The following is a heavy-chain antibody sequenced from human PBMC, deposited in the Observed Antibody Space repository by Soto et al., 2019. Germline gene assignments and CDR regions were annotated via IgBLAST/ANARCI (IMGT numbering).Heavy chain of an antibody. J-gene: IGHJ5*02. CDR3: ARDHGYSSSWYGPPLYNWFDP. D-gene: IGHD6-13*01. CDR2: ISSSGSTI. CDR1: GFTFSSYE. V-gene: IGHV3-48*03. Sequence: GGSLRLSCAASGFTFSSYEMNWVRQAPGKGLEWVSYISSSGSTIYYADSVKGRLTISRDNAKNSLYLQMNSLRAEDTAVYYCARDHGYSSSWYGPPLYNWFDPWGQGTLVTVSS.